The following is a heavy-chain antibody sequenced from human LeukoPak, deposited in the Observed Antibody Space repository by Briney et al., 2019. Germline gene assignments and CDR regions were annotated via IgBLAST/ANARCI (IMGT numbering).Heavy chain of an antibody. CDR2: IYYSGST. J-gene: IGHJ6*03. V-gene: IGHV4-38-2*02. D-gene: IGHD4-17*01. Sequence: PSETLSLTCTVSGYSISSGYYWGWIRQPPGKGLEWIGSIYYSGSTYYNPSLKSRVTISVDTSKNQFSLKLSSVTAADTAVYYCARHGDGDLYYYYSMDVWGKGTTVTISS. CDR3: ARHGDGDLYYYYSMDV. CDR1: GYSISSGYY.